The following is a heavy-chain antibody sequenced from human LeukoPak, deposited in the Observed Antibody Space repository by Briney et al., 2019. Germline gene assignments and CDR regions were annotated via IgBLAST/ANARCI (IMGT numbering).Heavy chain of an antibody. V-gene: IGHV1-69*05. CDR2: IISVYRTA. CDR1: GGNLSNYD. Sequence: ASVKVSCKVSGGNLSNYDISWVRQAPGQGLEWMGGIISVYRTAAYAQKFQGRVTITTDEFTSTGYMEMTSLRPEDTAVYYCARDTGAYYVVAAPHYFDYWGQGTLVTVSS. J-gene: IGHJ4*02. CDR3: ARDTGAYYVVAAPHYFDY. D-gene: IGHD2-15*01.